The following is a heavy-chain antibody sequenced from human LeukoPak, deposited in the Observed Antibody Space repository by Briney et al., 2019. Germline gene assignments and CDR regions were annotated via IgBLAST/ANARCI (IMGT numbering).Heavy chain of an antibody. J-gene: IGHJ4*02. CDR2: INPNSGGT. V-gene: IGHV1-2*02. CDR3: ARVGYCSSTSCYGVDY. CDR1: GYTFTGYY. Sequence: ASVKVSCKASGYTFTGYYMHWVRQAPGQGLEWMGWINPNSGGTNYAQKFQGRVTMTRDTSISTAYMELSRLRSDDTAVYYCARVGYCSSTSCYGVDYWGQGTLVTVSS. D-gene: IGHD2-2*01.